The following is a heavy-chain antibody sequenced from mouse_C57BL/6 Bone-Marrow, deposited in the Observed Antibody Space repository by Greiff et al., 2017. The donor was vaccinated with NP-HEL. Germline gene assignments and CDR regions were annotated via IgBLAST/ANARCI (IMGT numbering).Heavy chain of an antibody. Sequence: VQLQQPGAELVMPEASVKLSCKASGYTFTSYWMHWVKQRPGQGLEWIGEIDPSDSYTNYNQKFKGKSTLTVDKSSSTAYMQLSSLTSEDSAVYYCARGPDYGSSYEYFDVWGTGTTVTVSS. D-gene: IGHD1-1*01. CDR2: IDPSDSYT. J-gene: IGHJ1*03. CDR1: GYTFTSYW. V-gene: IGHV1-69*01. CDR3: ARGPDYGSSYEYFDV.